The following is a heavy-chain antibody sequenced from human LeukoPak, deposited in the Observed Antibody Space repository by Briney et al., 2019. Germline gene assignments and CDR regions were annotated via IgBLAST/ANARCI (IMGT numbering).Heavy chain of an antibody. CDR1: GFIFDDYA. CDR2: ISWDGGRT. V-gene: IGHV3-43D*03. Sequence: GGSLRLSCAASGFIFDDYAMHWVRQAPGKGLEWVSLISWDGGRTDYADSVKGRFTISRDNSKNTLYLQMNSLRAEDTAIYYCAKNGDRGAYCTGGTCYPYFYYYMDVWGKGTTVTI. D-gene: IGHD2-15*01. J-gene: IGHJ6*03. CDR3: AKNGDRGAYCTGGTCYPYFYYYMDV.